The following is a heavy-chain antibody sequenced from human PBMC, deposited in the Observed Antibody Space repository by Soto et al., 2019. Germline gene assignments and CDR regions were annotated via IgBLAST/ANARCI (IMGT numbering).Heavy chain of an antibody. V-gene: IGHV4-39*01. Sequence: SEKLSHTYTLSGESITWISCYWGWIRQPPGKGLEWVGDVYYSGSTYYNPSLKSRLTMSIDTSKGQFSLKMSSVTAADTGVYYSARLTSILFPPSPARRTCLAPWGLGPMV. CDR3: ARLTSILFPPSPARRTCLAP. D-gene: IGHD2-21*02. CDR2: VYYSGST. CDR1: GESITWISCY. J-gene: IGHJ5*02.